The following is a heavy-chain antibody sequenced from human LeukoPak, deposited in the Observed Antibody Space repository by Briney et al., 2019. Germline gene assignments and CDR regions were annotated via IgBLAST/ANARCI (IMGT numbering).Heavy chain of an antibody. V-gene: IGHV1-8*01. CDR1: GYTFTSYD. CDR2: MNPNSGNT. D-gene: IGHD2-15*01. J-gene: IGHJ4*02. Sequence: GASVKVSCKASGYTFTSYDINWVRQATGQGLEWMGWMNPNSGNTGYAQKFQSRVTMTRNTSISTTYMELSSLRSEDTAVYYCASVGYCSGGSCYGLDYWGQGTLVTVSS. CDR3: ASVGYCSGGSCYGLDY.